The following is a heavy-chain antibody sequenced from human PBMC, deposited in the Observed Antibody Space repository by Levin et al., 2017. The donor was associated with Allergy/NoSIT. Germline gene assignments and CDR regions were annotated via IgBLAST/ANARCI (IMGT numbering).Heavy chain of an antibody. J-gene: IGHJ4*02. D-gene: IGHD4/OR15-4a*01. Sequence: KAGGSLRLSCAVSGGSITSSSYYWGWIRQPPGKGLEWIGSIYYSGSTYYNPSLKSRVTISVDTSKNQFSLKLSSVTASDTAVYYCARTLGLDYARTWGQGTLVTVSS. CDR1: GGSITSSSYY. CDR3: ARTLGLDYART. V-gene: IGHV4-39*01. CDR2: IYYSGST.